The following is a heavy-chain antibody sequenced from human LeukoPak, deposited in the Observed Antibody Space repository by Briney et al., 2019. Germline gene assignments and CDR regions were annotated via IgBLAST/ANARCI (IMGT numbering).Heavy chain of an antibody. CDR1: GGSISSYY. V-gene: IGHV4-30-4*01. D-gene: IGHD1-26*01. CDR3: ARVGGPLYWFDP. J-gene: IGHJ5*02. Sequence: SETLSLTCTVSGGSISSYYWSWIRQPPGKGLEWIGYIYYSGSTYYNPSLKSRVTISVDTSKNQFSLKLSSVTAADTAVYYCARVGGPLYWFDPWGQGTLVTVSS. CDR2: IYYSGST.